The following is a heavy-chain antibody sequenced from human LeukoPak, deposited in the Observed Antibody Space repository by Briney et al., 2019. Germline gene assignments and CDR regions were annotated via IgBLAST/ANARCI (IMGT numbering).Heavy chain of an antibody. D-gene: IGHD1-26*01. CDR1: GGSISSYY. CDR2: IYTSGST. Sequence: PSETLSLTCTVSGGSISSYYWSWIRQPAGKGLEWIGRIYTSGSTNYNPSLKSRVTMSVDTSKNQFSLKLSSVTAADTAVYYCAKSPGKWELLRPFDYWGQGTLVTVSS. V-gene: IGHV4-4*07. J-gene: IGHJ4*02. CDR3: AKSPGKWELLRPFDY.